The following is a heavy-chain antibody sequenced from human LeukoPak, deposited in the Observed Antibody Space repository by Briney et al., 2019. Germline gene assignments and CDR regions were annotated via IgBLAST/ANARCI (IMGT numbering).Heavy chain of an antibody. D-gene: IGHD2-2*01. Sequence: SQTLSPTCAISGDSVSSNSAAWNWIRQPPSRGLEWLGRAYYRSKWYNDYAVSVKGRITINPDTSKNQLSLQLNSVTPEDTAVYYCARGCSSTSCLVFGMDVWGQGTTVTVSS. CDR1: GDSVSSNSAA. V-gene: IGHV6-1*01. CDR2: AYYRSKWYN. J-gene: IGHJ6*02. CDR3: ARGCSSTSCLVFGMDV.